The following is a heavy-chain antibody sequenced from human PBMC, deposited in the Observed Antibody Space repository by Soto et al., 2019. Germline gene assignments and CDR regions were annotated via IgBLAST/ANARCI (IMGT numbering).Heavy chain of an antibody. V-gene: IGHV1-3*01. CDR1: GYTFTSYA. D-gene: IGHD1-26*01. CDR2: INAGNGNT. CDR3: ARVGWELPSRYFDY. J-gene: IGHJ4*02. Sequence: ASVKVSCKASGYTFTSYAMHWVRQAPGQRLEWMGWINAGNGNTKYPQKFQGRVTITRDTSASTAYMELSSLRSEDTAVYYCARVGWELPSRYFDYWGQGTLVTVSS.